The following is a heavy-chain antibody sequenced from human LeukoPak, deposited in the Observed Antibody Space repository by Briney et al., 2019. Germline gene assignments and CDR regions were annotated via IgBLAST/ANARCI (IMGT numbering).Heavy chain of an antibody. CDR3: AKARIASAGTGAFDV. CDR1: GFTFSSYG. J-gene: IGHJ3*01. Sequence: SGGSLRLSCAASGFTFSSYGMTWVRQAPGKGLEWVSAFSATDGSAQYAESVKGRFTISRDNSKNSLYLQMNSLRDEDTAVYYCAKARIASAGTGAFDVWGQGTMVTVSS. V-gene: IGHV3-23*01. D-gene: IGHD6-13*01. CDR2: FSATDGSA.